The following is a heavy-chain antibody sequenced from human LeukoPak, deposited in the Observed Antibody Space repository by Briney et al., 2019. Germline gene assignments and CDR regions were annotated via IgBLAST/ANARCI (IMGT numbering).Heavy chain of an antibody. CDR3: ARDSSHITMIGYFQH. J-gene: IGHJ1*01. Sequence: GGSLRLSCAASGFTFSRYGMHWVRQAPGKGLEWVTAISYDGSNKYYADSVEGRFTISRDNAKNSLYLQMNSLRAEDTAVYYCARDSSHITMIGYFQHWGQGTLVTVSS. D-gene: IGHD3-22*01. CDR1: GFTFSRYG. CDR2: ISYDGSNK. V-gene: IGHV3-30*04.